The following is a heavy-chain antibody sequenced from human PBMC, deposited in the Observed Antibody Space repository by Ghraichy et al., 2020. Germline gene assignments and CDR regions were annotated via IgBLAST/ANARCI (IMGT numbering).Heavy chain of an antibody. J-gene: IGHJ3*02. CDR3: ARDTYDYVWGSYRRKNDAFDI. D-gene: IGHD3-16*02. CDR2: ISAYNGNT. CDR1: GYTFTSYG. Sequence: ASVKVSCKASGYTFTSYGISWVRQAPGQGLEWMGWISAYNGNTNYAQKLQGRVTMTTDTSTSTAYMELRSLRSDDTAVYYCARDTYDYVWGSYRRKNDAFDIWGQGTMVTVSS. V-gene: IGHV1-18*01.